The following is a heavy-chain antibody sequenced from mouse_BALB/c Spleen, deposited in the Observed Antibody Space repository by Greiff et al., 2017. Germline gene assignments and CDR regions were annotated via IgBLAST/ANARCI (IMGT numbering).Heavy chain of an antibody. D-gene: IGHD2-5*01. CDR1: GFSLTSYG. J-gene: IGHJ3*01. V-gene: IGHV2-9*02. CDR3: ARESNYGAWFAY. CDR2: IWAGGST. Sequence: VKLQESGPGLVAPSQSLSITCTVSGFSLTSYGVHWVRQPPGKGLEWLGVIWAGGSTNYNSALMSRLSISKDNSKSQVFLKMNSLQTDDTAMYYCARESNYGAWFAYWGQGTLVTVSA.